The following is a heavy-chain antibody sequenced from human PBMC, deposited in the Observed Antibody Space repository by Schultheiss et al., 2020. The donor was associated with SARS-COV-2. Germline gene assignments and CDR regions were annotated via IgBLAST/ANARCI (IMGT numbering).Heavy chain of an antibody. CDR2: ISYDGSNK. V-gene: IGHV3-30*01. CDR3: ARDSGSYLDY. J-gene: IGHJ4*02. Sequence: GGSLRLSCAASGFTFSSYAMHWVRQAPGKGLEWVAVISYDGSNKYYADSVKGRFTISRDNSKNTLYLQMNSLRPEDTAVYYCARDSGSYLDYWGQGTLVTVSS. CDR1: GFTFSSYA. D-gene: IGHD1-26*01.